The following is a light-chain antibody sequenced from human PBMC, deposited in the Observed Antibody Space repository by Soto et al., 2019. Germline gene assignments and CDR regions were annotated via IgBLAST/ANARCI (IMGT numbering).Light chain of an antibody. J-gene: IGLJ3*02. CDR1: SSDVGDYNY. Sequence: QSALTQPASVSGSPGQSITISCTGTSSDVGDYNYVSWYQQHPGKAPKLMIYEVGNRPSGVSDRFSGSKSGNAASLTISGLQAEDEADYYCSSYTSSSTVVFGGGTKVTVL. CDR3: SSYTSSSTVV. V-gene: IGLV2-14*01. CDR2: EVG.